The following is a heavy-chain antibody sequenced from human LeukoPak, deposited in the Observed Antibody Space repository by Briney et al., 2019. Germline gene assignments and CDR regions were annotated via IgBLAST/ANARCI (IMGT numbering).Heavy chain of an antibody. Sequence: PGGSLRLSCAASGFTFSDYYMSWIRQAPGKGLERVSYISSSGSTIYYADSVKGRFTISRDNAKNSLYLQMNSLRAEDTAVYYCARDGYSGYDFGLDVWGKGTTVTVSS. J-gene: IGHJ6*04. CDR3: ARDGYSGYDFGLDV. CDR2: ISSSGSTI. CDR1: GFTFSDYY. V-gene: IGHV3-11*04. D-gene: IGHD5-12*01.